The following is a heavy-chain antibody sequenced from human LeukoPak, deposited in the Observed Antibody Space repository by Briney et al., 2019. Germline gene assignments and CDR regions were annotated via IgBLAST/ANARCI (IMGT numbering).Heavy chain of an antibody. CDR3: ARDYSGYDYGGDWDEYYFDY. CDR2: IYYSGST. Sequence: PSETLSLTCTVSGGSISSYYWSWIRQPPGKGLEWIGYIYYSGSTNYNPSLKSRVTISVDTSKNQFSLQLNSVTPEDTAVYYCARDYSGYDYGGDWDEYYFDYWGQGTLVTVSS. J-gene: IGHJ4*02. CDR1: GGSISSYY. D-gene: IGHD5-12*01. V-gene: IGHV4-59*12.